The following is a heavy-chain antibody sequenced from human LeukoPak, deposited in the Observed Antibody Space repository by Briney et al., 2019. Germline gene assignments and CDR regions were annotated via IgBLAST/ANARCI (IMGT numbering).Heavy chain of an antibody. Sequence: SETLSLTCTVSGGSISSYYWNWIRQPPGKGLEWIGYIYYSGSTNYNPSLKSRVTISVDTSKNQFSLKLSSVTAADTAVYYCARRHRKNWNYGPYYYYYMDVWGKGTTVTVSS. V-gene: IGHV4-59*01. D-gene: IGHD1-7*01. CDR2: IYYSGST. CDR1: GGSISSYY. CDR3: ARRHRKNWNYGPYYYYYMDV. J-gene: IGHJ6*03.